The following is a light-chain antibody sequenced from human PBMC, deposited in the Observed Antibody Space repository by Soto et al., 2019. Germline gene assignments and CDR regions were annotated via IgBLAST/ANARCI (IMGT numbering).Light chain of an antibody. CDR1: SSDVGGYKY. V-gene: IGLV2-14*01. Sequence: QSPLTQPASVSGSPGQSITISCTGTSSDVGGYKYVSWYQQHPGKAPKFLIYEVSNRPSGVSSRFSGSKSGNTASLTISGLQAEDEADYYCTSKTSTSPYVFGTGTKLTVL. J-gene: IGLJ1*01. CDR2: EVS. CDR3: TSKTSTSPYV.